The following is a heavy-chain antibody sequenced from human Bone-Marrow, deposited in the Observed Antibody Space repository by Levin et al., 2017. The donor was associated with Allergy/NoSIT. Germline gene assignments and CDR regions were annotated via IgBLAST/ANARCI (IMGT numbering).Heavy chain of an antibody. CDR2: MSYDGDNI. CDR3: ARDPGTGYCSRTSCHPGYFDF. D-gene: IGHD2-2*03. V-gene: IGHV3-30-3*01. Sequence: GGSLRLSCAASGFPFRGYAMHWVRQAPGKGPEWVAFMSYDGDNIHYADSVKGRFTVSRDNSKNTLYLQMNSLRLEDPAIYFCARDPGTGYCSRTSCHPGYFDFWGLGTPVTVSS. CDR1: GFPFRGYA. J-gene: IGHJ4*02.